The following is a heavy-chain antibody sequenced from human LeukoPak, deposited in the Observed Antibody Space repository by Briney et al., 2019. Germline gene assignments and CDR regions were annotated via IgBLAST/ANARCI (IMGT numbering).Heavy chain of an antibody. CDR3: ARVTRIAVAGTDY. CDR1: GFTFSSYS. Sequence: GGSLRLSCAASGFTFSSYSMNWVRQAPGKGLEWVSSISSSSSYIYYGDSVKGRFTISRDNAKNSLYLQMNSLRAEDTAVYYCARVTRIAVAGTDYWGQGTLVTVSS. D-gene: IGHD6-19*01. J-gene: IGHJ4*02. V-gene: IGHV3-21*01. CDR2: ISSSSSYI.